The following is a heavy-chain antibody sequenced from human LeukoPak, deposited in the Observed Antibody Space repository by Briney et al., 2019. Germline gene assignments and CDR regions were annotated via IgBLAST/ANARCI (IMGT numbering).Heavy chain of an antibody. V-gene: IGHV4-39*01. Sequence: SETLSLTCTVSGGSISSSSYYWGWIRQPPGKGLEWIGSIYYSGSTYYNPSLKSRVTISVDTSKNQFSLKLSSVTAADTAVYYCARHRQQQGFWSGYYKNKNWFDPWGQGTLVTVSS. CDR2: IYYSGST. J-gene: IGHJ5*02. D-gene: IGHD3-3*01. CDR3: ARHRQQQGFWSGYYKNKNWFDP. CDR1: GGSISSSSYY.